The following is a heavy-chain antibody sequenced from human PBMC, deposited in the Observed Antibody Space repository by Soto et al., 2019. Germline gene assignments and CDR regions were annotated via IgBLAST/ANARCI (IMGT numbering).Heavy chain of an antibody. CDR1: GCTIRGFA. Sequence: GGSLRVSWAASGCTIRGFAMSWVSQTTGKGLEWVSAISGSGGSTYYADSVKGRFTISRDHSKNTLYLQMNSLRAEDTAVYYCAKDAPPYDSSGYFVGDLNWFDPWGQGTLVTVSS. V-gene: IGHV3-23*01. CDR2: ISGSGGST. D-gene: IGHD3-22*01. CDR3: AKDAPPYDSSGYFVGDLNWFDP. J-gene: IGHJ5*02.